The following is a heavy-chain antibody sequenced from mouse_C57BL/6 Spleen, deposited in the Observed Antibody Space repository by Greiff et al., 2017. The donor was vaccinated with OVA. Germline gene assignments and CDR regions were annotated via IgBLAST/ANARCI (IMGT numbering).Heavy chain of an antibody. V-gene: IGHV3-6*01. J-gene: IGHJ1*03. CDR1: GYSFTSGYY. D-gene: IGHD2-4*01. CDR2: ISYDGSN. CDR3: AREGNDYDGGYRGYFDV. Sequence: EVQLQESGPGLVKPSQSLSLTCSATGYSFTSGYYWNWIRQFPGNQLEWMGYISYDGSNNYNPSLKNRTSITRDTSKNQFFLKLNSVTTEDTATYYCAREGNDYDGGYRGYFDVWGTGTTVTVSS.